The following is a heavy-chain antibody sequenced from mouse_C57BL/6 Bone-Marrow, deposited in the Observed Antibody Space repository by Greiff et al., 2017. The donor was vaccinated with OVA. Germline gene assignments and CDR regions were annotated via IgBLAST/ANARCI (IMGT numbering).Heavy chain of an antibody. CDR2: IYPRSGNT. D-gene: IGHD1-1*01. CDR1: GYTFTSYG. Sequence: VKLQQSGAELARPGASVKLSCKASGYTFTSYGISWVKQRTGQGLEWIGEIYPRSGNTYYNEKFKGKATLTADKSSSTAYMKLRSLTSEDSAVYFCARSLITTVVALRYWGQGTTLTVSS. J-gene: IGHJ2*01. CDR3: ARSLITTVVALRY. V-gene: IGHV1-81*01.